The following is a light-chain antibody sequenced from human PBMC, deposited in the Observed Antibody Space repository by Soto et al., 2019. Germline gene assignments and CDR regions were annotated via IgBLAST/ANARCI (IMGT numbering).Light chain of an antibody. J-gene: IGKJ2*01. CDR3: QQYNSWPGT. CDR2: GAS. Sequence: IVLTQSPVTLSVSLGEEATLSCRASQSVSSNLAWYHQKPGQAPRLLIHGASTRATDIAARFSGTGSGTDFTLTISRLHSTDSGVYFCQQYNSWPGTFGQGTKLEIK. V-gene: IGKV3-15*01. CDR1: QSVSSN.